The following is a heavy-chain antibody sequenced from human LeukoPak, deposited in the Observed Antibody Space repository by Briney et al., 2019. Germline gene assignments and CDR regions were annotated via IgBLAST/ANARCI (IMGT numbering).Heavy chain of an antibody. J-gene: IGHJ4*02. Sequence: GGSLRLSCAASGFTFSSYAMSWVRQTPGKGLEWVSAISGSGGSTYYADSVKGRFTISRDNSKNTLYLQMNSLRAEDTAVYYCAKDTLSYYDFWSGYPWDYWGQGTLVTVSS. CDR3: AKDTLSYYDFWSGYPWDY. V-gene: IGHV3-23*01. CDR1: GFTFSSYA. CDR2: ISGSGGST. D-gene: IGHD3-3*01.